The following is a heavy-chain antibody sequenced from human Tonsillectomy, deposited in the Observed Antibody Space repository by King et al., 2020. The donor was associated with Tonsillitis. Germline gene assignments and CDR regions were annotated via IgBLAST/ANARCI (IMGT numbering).Heavy chain of an antibody. CDR3: AKRIPFWDAFVI. J-gene: IGHJ3*02. CDR1: GGSISSGGYS. D-gene: IGHD3-3*02. Sequence: VQLQESGPGLVKPSQTLSLTCAVSGGSISSGGYSWSWIRQPPGKGLEWIAYIYYSGSTYYNPSLKSRVTISVDTSKNQFSLKLSSVTAADTAVYYCAKRIPFWDAFVIWGQGKMVTVSS. V-gene: IGHV4-30-4*07. CDR2: IYYSGST.